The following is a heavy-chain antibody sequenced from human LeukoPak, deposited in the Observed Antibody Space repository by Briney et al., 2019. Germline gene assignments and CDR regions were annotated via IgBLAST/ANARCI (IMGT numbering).Heavy chain of an antibody. V-gene: IGHV3-74*01. Sequence: GGSLRLSCAASGFTFSSYWMHWVRQAPGKGLVWVSRIKIDGSYASYAESVKSRFTVSRDNAKNTLYLQMNSLRAEDTAVYYCAKAWDYYDSSGEYYFDYWGQGTLVTVSS. CDR3: AKAWDYYDSSGEYYFDY. J-gene: IGHJ4*02. CDR2: IKIDGSYA. CDR1: GFTFSSYW. D-gene: IGHD3-22*01.